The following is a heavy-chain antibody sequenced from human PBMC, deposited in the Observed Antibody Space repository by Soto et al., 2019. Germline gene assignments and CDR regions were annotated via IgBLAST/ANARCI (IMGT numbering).Heavy chain of an antibody. V-gene: IGHV3-33*01. CDR1: GFTFSSYV. J-gene: IGHJ6*02. D-gene: IGHD3-3*01. Sequence: QVQLVESGGGVVQPGRSLRLSCAASGFTFSSYVMHWVRQAPGKGLEWVAVIWYDGSNKYYADSGKGRLTISRDNSKNTLYPQMNSLRDEDTAVYYCARGKRILQWLPTSYGMDVWGQGTTVTASS. CDR2: IWYDGSNK. CDR3: ARGKRILQWLPTSYGMDV.